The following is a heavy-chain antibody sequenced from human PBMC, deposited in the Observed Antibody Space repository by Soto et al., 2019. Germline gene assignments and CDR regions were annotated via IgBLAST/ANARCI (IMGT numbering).Heavy chain of an antibody. Sequence: GGSLRLSCAASGFTFSNYWMTWVRQAPGKGLEWVANIKQDGSEKYYVDSVEGRFTISRDNARDSLYLQMNSLRAEDTAVFYCALGRGILLDYPYDYWGQGTLVTVSS. J-gene: IGHJ4*02. CDR1: GFTFSNYW. V-gene: IGHV3-7*01. CDR2: IKQDGSEK. D-gene: IGHD3-10*01. CDR3: ALGRGILLDYPYDY.